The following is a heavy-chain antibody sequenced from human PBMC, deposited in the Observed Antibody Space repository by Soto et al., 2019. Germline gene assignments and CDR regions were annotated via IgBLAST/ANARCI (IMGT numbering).Heavy chain of an antibody. V-gene: IGHV1-18*01. CDR1: GYTFTSYG. D-gene: IGHD3-9*01. J-gene: IGHJ3*02. CDR3: AREKRYFDWLISLDAFDI. CDR2: ISAYNGNT. Sequence: ASVKVSCKASGYTFTSYGISWVRQAPGQGLEWMGWISAYNGNTNYAQKLQGRVTMTTDTSTSTAYMELRSLRSDDTAVYYCAREKRYFDWLISLDAFDIWGQGTMVTVSS.